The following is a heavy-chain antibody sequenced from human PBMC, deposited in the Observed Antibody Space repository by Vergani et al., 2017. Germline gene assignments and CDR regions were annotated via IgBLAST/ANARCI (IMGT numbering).Heavy chain of an antibody. J-gene: IGHJ6*02. CDR1: GFTVSSNY. Sequence: VQLVESGGGLVQPGGSLRLSCAASGFTVSSNYMSWVRQAPGKGLEWVSVIYSGGSTYYADSVKGRFTISRDNAKNTLYLKMNSLRDEDTAVYYCAREPLSYCSSTSCYSPYGMDVWGQGTTVTVSS. V-gene: IGHV3-66*02. CDR2: IYSGGST. CDR3: AREPLSYCSSTSCYSPYGMDV. D-gene: IGHD2-2*01.